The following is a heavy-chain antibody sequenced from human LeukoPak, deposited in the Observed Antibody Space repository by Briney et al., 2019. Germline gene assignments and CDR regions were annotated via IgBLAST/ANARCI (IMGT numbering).Heavy chain of an antibody. CDR2: IWYDGSSK. CDR1: GFTSSANA. CDR3: ARSQSSSLIDY. V-gene: IGHV3-33*01. J-gene: IGHJ4*02. Sequence: PRRSRTPSWPASGFTSSANAVDGVRQPPGKGREWVAVIWYDGSSKDYADSVKGRFTFSRDNSKNTLYLQMNSLTVEDTAVYYCARSQSSSLIDYWGQGTLVTVSS. D-gene: IGHD6-13*01.